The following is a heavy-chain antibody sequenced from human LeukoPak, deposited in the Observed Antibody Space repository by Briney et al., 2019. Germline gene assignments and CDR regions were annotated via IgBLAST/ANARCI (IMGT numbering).Heavy chain of an antibody. J-gene: IGHJ4*02. Sequence: SETLSLTCTVSGGSMRGYYWSWIRQPPGKGLEWIGYISYSGNTNYNPSLKSRVTISADTSKNQFSLKMSSVTAADTAVYFCARLRNWAWDFDSWGQGTLVTVSS. V-gene: IGHV4-59*01. CDR1: GGSMRGYY. CDR3: ARLRNWAWDFDS. D-gene: IGHD7-27*01. CDR2: ISYSGNT.